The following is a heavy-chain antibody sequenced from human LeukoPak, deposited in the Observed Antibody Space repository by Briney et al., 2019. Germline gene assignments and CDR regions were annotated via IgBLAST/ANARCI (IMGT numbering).Heavy chain of an antibody. CDR3: ARDGTYYHDTQGAFDI. V-gene: IGHV1-18*01. Sequence: ASVKVSCKASGYTFTSFGISWVRQAPGQGLEWMGWIGANNGNTNYAQKLQGRVTMTTDTSTSTAYMELRSLRSDDTAVYYCARDGTYYHDTQGAFDIWGQGTMVTVSS. J-gene: IGHJ3*02. CDR2: IGANNGNT. D-gene: IGHD3-22*01. CDR1: GYTFTSFG.